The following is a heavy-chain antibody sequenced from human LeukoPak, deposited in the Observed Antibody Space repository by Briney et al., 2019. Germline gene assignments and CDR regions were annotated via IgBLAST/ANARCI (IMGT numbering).Heavy chain of an antibody. Sequence: SETLSLTCAVYGGSFGGYYWSWIRQPPGKGLEWIGEINHSGSTNYNPSLKSRVTISVDTSKNQFSLKLSSVTAADTAVYYCARATVVVAATTHGYYYGMDVWGKGTTVTVSS. V-gene: IGHV4-34*01. J-gene: IGHJ6*04. D-gene: IGHD2-15*01. CDR1: GGSFGGYY. CDR3: ARATVVVAATTHGYYYGMDV. CDR2: INHSGST.